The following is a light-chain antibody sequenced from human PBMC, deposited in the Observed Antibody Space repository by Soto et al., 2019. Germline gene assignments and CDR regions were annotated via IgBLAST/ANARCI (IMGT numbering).Light chain of an antibody. V-gene: IGKV4-1*01. CDR2: WGS. Sequence: DIVLTQSPDSLAVSLGERATINCKSSQSVLYSSNNKNYLVWYQQKPGQPPKSLIYWGSTRESWVPDRFSGSGSATDFTLTISSLQAEDVALYYCQQYYTTPYTFGQGTKLEI. CDR1: QSVLYSSNNKNY. J-gene: IGKJ2*01. CDR3: QQYYTTPYT.